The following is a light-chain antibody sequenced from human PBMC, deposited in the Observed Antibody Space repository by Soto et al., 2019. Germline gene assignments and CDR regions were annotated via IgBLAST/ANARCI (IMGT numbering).Light chain of an antibody. V-gene: IGKV3-15*01. Sequence: EIVMTQSPATLSVSPGESATLSCRASQNIRSHLAWYQLRPGQAPRLLIYASSTRATGIPARFSGSGSGTDFTLTISRLEPEDFAVYYCRQYGRSLGFAFGGGTKVDI. CDR1: QNIRSH. J-gene: IGKJ4*01. CDR2: ASS. CDR3: RQYGRSLGFA.